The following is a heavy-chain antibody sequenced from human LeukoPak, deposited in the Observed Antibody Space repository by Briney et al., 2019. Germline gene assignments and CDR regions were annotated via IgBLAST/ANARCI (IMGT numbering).Heavy chain of an antibody. CDR1: GGSISSHY. Sequence: SESLSLTCTVAGGSISSHYCSWIRQPPGKVMEWIGYIYYSGTINYNPSLKNRVTISVDTSKNQFSLKLSSVTAADTAVYYCARVGPLWEPHGYFDYWGQGTLVTVSS. CDR2: IYYSGTI. V-gene: IGHV4-59*11. J-gene: IGHJ4*02. D-gene: IGHD1-26*01. CDR3: ARVGPLWEPHGYFDY.